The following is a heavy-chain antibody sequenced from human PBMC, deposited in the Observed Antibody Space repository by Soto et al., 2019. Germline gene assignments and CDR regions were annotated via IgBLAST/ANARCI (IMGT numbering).Heavy chain of an antibody. Sequence: QVQLQESGPGLVKPSETLSLTCTVSGGSISTYYWSWIRQPPGKGLEWIGYIYYSGSTRYNPSLTTRVPRSRDPSQIQFSLKLNSVTAADTAVYYCARLSTTWYIDWGQGRLVTVAS. CDR2: IYYSGST. D-gene: IGHD6-13*01. J-gene: IGHJ4*02. V-gene: IGHV4-59*01. CDR1: GGSISTYY. CDR3: ARLSTTWYID.